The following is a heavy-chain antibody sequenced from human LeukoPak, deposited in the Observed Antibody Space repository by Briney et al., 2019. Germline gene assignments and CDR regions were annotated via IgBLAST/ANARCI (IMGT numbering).Heavy chain of an antibody. V-gene: IGHV4-4*07. Sequence: PSETLSLTCTVSGGSISNYYWNWIRQPAGKGLEWIGRFYTSGSTNYNPSLKSRVTMSVDTSKNQFSLKLSSVTAADTAVYYCATDGRTNYGDYGYYYYYMDVWGKGTTVTISS. CDR2: FYTSGST. CDR3: ATDGRTNYGDYGYYYYYMDV. D-gene: IGHD4-17*01. J-gene: IGHJ6*03. CDR1: GGSISNYY.